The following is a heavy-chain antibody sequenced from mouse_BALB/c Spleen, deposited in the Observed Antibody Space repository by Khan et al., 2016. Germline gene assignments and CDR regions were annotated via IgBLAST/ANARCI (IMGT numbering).Heavy chain of an antibody. D-gene: IGHD2-2*01. CDR3: ARSPYGYDVGFAY. CDR1: GFNIKDTY. CDR2: IDPANGNT. V-gene: IGHV14-3*02. J-gene: IGHJ3*01. Sequence: EVQLQESGAELVKPGASVKLSCTASGFNIKDTYMHWVKQRPEQGLEWIGRIDPANGNTKYDPKFQGQATITADTSSNTAYLQLSSLTSEDSAVYYCARSPYGYDVGFAYWGQGTLVTVSA.